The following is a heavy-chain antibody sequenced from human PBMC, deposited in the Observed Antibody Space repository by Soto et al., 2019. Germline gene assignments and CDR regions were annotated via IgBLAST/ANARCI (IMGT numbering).Heavy chain of an antibody. CDR1: GFTFSSYG. D-gene: IGHD2-15*01. CDR3: ARDGLGYRRGGSCYAYYYGMNV. J-gene: IGHJ6*02. V-gene: IGHV3-33*01. CDR2: IWYDGSNK. Sequence: QVQLVESGGGVVQPGRSLRLSCAASGFTFSSYGMHWVRQAPGKGLEWVAVIWYDGSNKYYADSVKGRFTISRDNSKNTLYLRMTGLRAEDTAVYYCARDGLGYRRGGSCYAYYYGMNVWGQGTTVTVSS.